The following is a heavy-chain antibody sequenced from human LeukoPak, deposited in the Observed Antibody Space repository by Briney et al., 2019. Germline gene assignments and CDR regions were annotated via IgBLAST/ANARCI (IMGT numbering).Heavy chain of an antibody. CDR1: GYTFTSYD. CDR3: ARTSDYDSSGYYFPFDY. D-gene: IGHD3-22*01. Sequence: ASVKVSCKASGYTFTSYDINWVRQATGQGLEWMGWMKPNSGKTGYAQKFQGRVTMTRYTSISTAYMELSSLRSEDTAVYYCARTSDYDSSGYYFPFDYWGQGTLVTVSS. V-gene: IGHV1-8*01. CDR2: MKPNSGKT. J-gene: IGHJ4*02.